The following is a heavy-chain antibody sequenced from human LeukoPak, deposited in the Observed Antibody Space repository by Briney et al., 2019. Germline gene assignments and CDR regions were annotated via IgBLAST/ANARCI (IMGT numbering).Heavy chain of an antibody. J-gene: IGHJ4*02. Sequence: SVKVSCKASGGTFSSYAISWVRQAPGQGLEWMGRIIPIFGIANYAQKFQGRVTVTADKSTSTAYMELSSLRSEDTAVYYCASTVGAPQYYFDYWGQGTLVTVSS. CDR1: GGTFSSYA. D-gene: IGHD1-26*01. V-gene: IGHV1-69*04. CDR3: ASTVGAPQYYFDY. CDR2: IIPIFGIA.